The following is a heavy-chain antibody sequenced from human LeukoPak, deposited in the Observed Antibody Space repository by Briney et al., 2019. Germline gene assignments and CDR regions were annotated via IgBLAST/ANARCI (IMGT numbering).Heavy chain of an antibody. J-gene: IGHJ6*02. Sequence: GASVKVSCKASGYTFTGYYMHWVRQAPGQGLEWMGWINPNSGGTNYAQKFQGRVTMTRDTSISTAYMELSGLRSDDTAVYYCARDAYYYDSSGYYYNYYGMDVWGQGTTVTVSS. CDR3: ARDAYYYDSSGYYYNYYGMDV. CDR2: INPNSGGT. D-gene: IGHD3-22*01. V-gene: IGHV1-2*02. CDR1: GYTFTGYY.